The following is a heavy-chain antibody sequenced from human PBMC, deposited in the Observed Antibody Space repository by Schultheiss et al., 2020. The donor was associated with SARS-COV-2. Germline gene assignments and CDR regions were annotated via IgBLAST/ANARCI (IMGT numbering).Heavy chain of an antibody. Sequence: SETLSLTCTVSGASISSGGYYWSLIRQHPGKGLEWIGSIYYSGSTYYNPSLKSLVTISVDTSKNQFSLKLSSVTAADTAVYYCARGHDAFDIWGQGTMVTVSS. CDR2: IYYSGST. CDR3: ARGHDAFDI. J-gene: IGHJ3*02. V-gene: IGHV4-31*01. CDR1: GASISSGGYY.